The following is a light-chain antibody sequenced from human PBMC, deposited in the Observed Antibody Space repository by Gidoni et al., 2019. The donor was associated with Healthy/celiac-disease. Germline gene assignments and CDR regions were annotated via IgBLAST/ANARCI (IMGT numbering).Light chain of an antibody. J-gene: IGLJ1*01. CDR1: SSDVGSYNL. CDR3: CSYAGSSTNYV. Sequence: QSALTQPASVSVSPGQSITISCPGTSSDVGSYNLVSWYQQHPGKAPKLMIYEGSKRPSGVSNRFSGSKSGNTASLTISGLQAEDEADYYCCSYAGSSTNYVFGTGTKVTVL. CDR2: EGS. V-gene: IGLV2-23*01.